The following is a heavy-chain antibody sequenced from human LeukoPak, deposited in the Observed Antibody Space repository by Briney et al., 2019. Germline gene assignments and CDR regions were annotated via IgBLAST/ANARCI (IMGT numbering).Heavy chain of an antibody. CDR2: IKQDGSEK. V-gene: IGHV3-7*01. CDR1: GFTVSSNY. CDR3: ARGFTMVRGVYYFDY. Sequence: GGSLRLSCAASGFTVSSNYMSWVRQAPGKGLEWVANIKQDGSEKYYVDSVKGRFTISRDNAKNSLYLQMNSLRAEDTAVYYCARGFTMVRGVYYFDYWGQGTLVTVSS. D-gene: IGHD3-10*01. J-gene: IGHJ4*02.